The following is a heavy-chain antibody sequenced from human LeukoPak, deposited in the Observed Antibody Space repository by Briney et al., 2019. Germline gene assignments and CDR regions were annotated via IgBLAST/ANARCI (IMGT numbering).Heavy chain of an antibody. V-gene: IGHV3-7*04. Sequence: GGSLRLSCSASGFTFSSNWMSWVRQAPGKGLEWVANIKADGSETYHVDSVKGRFTISRDYAKNSLYLQMNSLRAEDTAVYYCVKGGTNFASWGQGTLVTVSS. CDR3: VKGGTNFAS. CDR2: IKADGSET. D-gene: IGHD2-15*01. CDR1: GFTFSSNW. J-gene: IGHJ4*02.